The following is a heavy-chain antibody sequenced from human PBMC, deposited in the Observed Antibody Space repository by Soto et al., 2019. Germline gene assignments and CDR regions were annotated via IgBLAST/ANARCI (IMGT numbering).Heavy chain of an antibody. CDR1: GYTFTSYD. CDR2: MNPNTGNS. V-gene: IGHV1-8*01. Sequence: ASVKVSCKASGYTFTSYDIYWVRQATGQGLEWMGWMNPNTGNSAYAQKFQGRVTVTSDTSINTVHMELSSLRSEDTAMYYCASHPDRSIWYSGWFDPWGQGTLVTVSS. J-gene: IGHJ5*02. D-gene: IGHD6-13*01. CDR3: ASHPDRSIWYSGWFDP.